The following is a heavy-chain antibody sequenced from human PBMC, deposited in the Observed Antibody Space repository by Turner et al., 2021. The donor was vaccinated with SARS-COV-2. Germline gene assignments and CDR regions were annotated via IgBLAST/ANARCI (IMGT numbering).Heavy chain of an antibody. D-gene: IGHD6-19*01. V-gene: IGHV3-21*01. CDR3: ARDVTMTQWLVPSYGMDV. CDR1: GFTFSAYT. CDR2: ISSGSSYI. J-gene: IGHJ6*02. Sequence: EVQLVESGGGLVKPGGSLRLSCAASGFTFSAYTMNWVRQAPEKGLEWVSSISSGSSYIYYADSVKGRFTISRDNAKNSLYLQMNSLRAEDTAVYYCARDVTMTQWLVPSYGMDVWGQGTTVTVSS.